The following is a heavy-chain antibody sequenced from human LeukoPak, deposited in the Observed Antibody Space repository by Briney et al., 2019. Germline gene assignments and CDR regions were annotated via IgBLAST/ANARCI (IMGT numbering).Heavy chain of an antibody. CDR1: GFPFSSFG. D-gene: IGHD3-16*01. Sequence: PGGSLRLSCAASGFPFSSFGLNWVRQAPGKGLEWVSHISNSGATVYYAASVRGRFTFSRDNAKNSLYLQMNSLRAEDTAVYYCARDLVSGAYTFDVWGQGTMVTVSS. CDR3: ARDLVSGAYTFDV. CDR2: ISNSGATV. V-gene: IGHV3-48*03. J-gene: IGHJ3*01.